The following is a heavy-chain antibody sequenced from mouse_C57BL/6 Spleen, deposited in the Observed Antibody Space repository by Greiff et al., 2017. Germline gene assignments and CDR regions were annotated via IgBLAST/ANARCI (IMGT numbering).Heavy chain of an antibody. CDR2: IYPGDGDT. D-gene: IGHD2-1*01. CDR1: GYAFSSSW. CDR3: ARYYGNHRWYFDV. J-gene: IGHJ1*03. V-gene: IGHV1-82*01. Sequence: QVQLKESGPELVKPGASVKISCKASGYAFSSSWMNWVKQRPGKGLEWIGRIYPGDGDTNYNGKFKGKATLTADKSSSTAYMQLSSLPSEDSAVYFCARYYGNHRWYFDVWGTGTTVTVSS.